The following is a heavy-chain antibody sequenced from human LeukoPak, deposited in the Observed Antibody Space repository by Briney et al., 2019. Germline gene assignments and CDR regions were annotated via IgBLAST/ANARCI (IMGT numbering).Heavy chain of an antibody. CDR3: WRGVFSGTHYYYYYYMDV. J-gene: IGHJ6*03. CDR1: GGSISSSSYY. V-gene: IGHV4-39*07. D-gene: IGHD5-12*01. Sequence: SETLSLTCTVSGGSISSSSYYWGWIRQPPGKGLEWIGSIYYSGSTYYNPSLKSRVTISVDTSKNQFSLKLSSVTAADTAVYYCWRGVFSGTHYYYYYYMDVWGKGTTVTVSS. CDR2: IYYSGST.